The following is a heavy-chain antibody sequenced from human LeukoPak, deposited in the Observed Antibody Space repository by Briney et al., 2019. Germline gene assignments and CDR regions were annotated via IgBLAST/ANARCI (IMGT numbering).Heavy chain of an antibody. D-gene: IGHD4-17*01. J-gene: IGHJ6*02. CDR1: GGSISSYY. Sequence: SETLSLTCTVSGGSISSYYWSWIRQPPGKGLEWIGYIYYSGSTNYNPSLKSRATISVDTSKNQFSLKLSSVTAADTAVYYCARLRTTVTVYYYGMDVWGQGTTVTVSS. CDR3: ARLRTTVTVYYYGMDV. CDR2: IYYSGST. V-gene: IGHV4-59*08.